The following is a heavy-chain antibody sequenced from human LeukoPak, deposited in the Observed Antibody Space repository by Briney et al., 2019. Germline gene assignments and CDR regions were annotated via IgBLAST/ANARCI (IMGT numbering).Heavy chain of an antibody. Sequence: GRSLRLSCAASGFTFSNSDMHWVRQAPGKGLEWVAVIWYDGSNKYYADSVKGRFTISRDNSKNTLYLQMNSLRAEDTAVYYCARDARYYYDFWSGYSHNWFDPWGQGTLVTVSS. CDR2: IWYDGSNK. CDR3: ARDARYYYDFWSGYSHNWFDP. J-gene: IGHJ5*02. D-gene: IGHD3-3*01. V-gene: IGHV3-33*08. CDR1: GFTFSNSD.